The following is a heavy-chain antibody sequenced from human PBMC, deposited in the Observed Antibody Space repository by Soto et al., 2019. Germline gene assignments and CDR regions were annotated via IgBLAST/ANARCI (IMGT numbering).Heavy chain of an antibody. V-gene: IGHV4-31*03. CDR3: ARGPGSLVPAARRGFDP. D-gene: IGHD2-2*01. CDR2: IYYSGST. Sequence: SETLSLTCTVSGGSISSGGYYWSWIRQHPGKGLEWIGYIYYSGSTYYNPSLKSRVTISVDTSKNQFSLKLSSVTAADTAVYYCARGPGSLVPAARRGFDPWGQGTLVTVSS. J-gene: IGHJ5*02. CDR1: GGSISSGGYY.